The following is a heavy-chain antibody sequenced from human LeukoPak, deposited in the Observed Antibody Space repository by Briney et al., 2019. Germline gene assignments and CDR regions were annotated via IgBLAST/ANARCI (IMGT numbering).Heavy chain of an antibody. CDR1: GGSFSGYY. CDR3: ARVKYQLRILGWFDP. D-gene: IGHD2-2*01. J-gene: IGHJ5*02. CDR2: INHSGST. Sequence: SETLSLTCAVYGGSFSGYYWSWIRQPPGKGLEWIGEINHSGSTNYNPSLKSRVTISADTSKNQFSLKLSSVTAADTAVYYCARVKYQLRILGWFDPWGQGTLVTVSS. V-gene: IGHV4-34*01.